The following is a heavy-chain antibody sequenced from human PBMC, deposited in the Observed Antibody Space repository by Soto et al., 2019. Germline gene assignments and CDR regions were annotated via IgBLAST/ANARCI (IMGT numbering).Heavy chain of an antibody. CDR1: AYTFTSYG. Sequence: ASVKVSCKASAYTFTSYGITWVRQAPGQGLEWVGWISAYNGNSNYAQKYEGRVTMTTDTSTSTAYMELSSLRSDDTAVYYCARIADCSTTSCSFPSRXHVRGYYYYYGLDVWGQGTTVTVSS. CDR3: ARIADCSTTSCSFPSRXHVRGYYYYYGLDV. D-gene: IGHD2-2*01. CDR2: ISAYNGNS. V-gene: IGHV1-18*04. J-gene: IGHJ6*02.